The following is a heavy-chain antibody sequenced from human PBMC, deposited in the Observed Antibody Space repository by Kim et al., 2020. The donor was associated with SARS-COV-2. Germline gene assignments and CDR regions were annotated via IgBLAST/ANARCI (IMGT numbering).Heavy chain of an antibody. V-gene: IGHV4-39*01. D-gene: IGHD6-13*01. Sequence: PSLKSRVTISVDTSKNQFSLKLSSVTAADTAVYYCALRGPYSSSWYEEDYWGQGTLVTVSS. CDR3: ALRGPYSSSWYEEDY. J-gene: IGHJ4*02.